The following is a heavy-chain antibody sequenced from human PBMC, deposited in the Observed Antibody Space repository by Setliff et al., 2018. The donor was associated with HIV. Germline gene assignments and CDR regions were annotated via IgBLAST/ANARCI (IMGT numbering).Heavy chain of an antibody. D-gene: IGHD6-19*01. CDR3: ARRNSGWYDAFDI. J-gene: IGHJ3*02. V-gene: IGHV4-61*01. CDR2: LYYSGST. Sequence: PSETLSLTCTVSGGSVSSGSYYWSWIRQPPGKGLEWIGYLYYSGSTKHNPSLKSRVTISVDTSKNQFSLKLSSVTAADTAVYHCARRNSGWYDAFDIWGQGTMVTVSS. CDR1: GGSVSSGSYY.